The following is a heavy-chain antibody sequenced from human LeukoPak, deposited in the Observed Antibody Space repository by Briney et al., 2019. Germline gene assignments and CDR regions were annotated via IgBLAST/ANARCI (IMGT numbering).Heavy chain of an antibody. CDR2: IYYSGST. D-gene: IGHD3-3*01. J-gene: IGHJ4*02. V-gene: IGHV4-61*01. CDR1: GGSVSSGTFY. Sequence: SETLSLTCTVSGGSVSSGTFYWSWIRQPPGKGLEWIGDIYYSGSTNYNPSLKSRVTMSLDTSKNQFSLEVSSATAADTAVYYCARGQSGYYDYWGQGTLVTVSS. CDR3: ARGQSGYYDY.